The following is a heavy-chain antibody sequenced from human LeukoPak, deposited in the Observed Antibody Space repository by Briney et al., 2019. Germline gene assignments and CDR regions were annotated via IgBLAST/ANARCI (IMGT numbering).Heavy chain of an antibody. J-gene: IGHJ4*02. CDR3: ARAVLKYCSSTSCSPLFDY. D-gene: IGHD2-2*01. CDR2: IYYSGST. CDR1: GGSISSGDYY. Sequence: PSQTLSLTCTVSGGSISSGDYYWSWIRQPPGKGLEWIGYIYYSGSTYYNPSLKSRVTISVDTSKNQFSLKLSSVTAADTAVYYCARAVLKYCSSTSCSPLFDYWGQGTLVTVSS. V-gene: IGHV4-30-4*08.